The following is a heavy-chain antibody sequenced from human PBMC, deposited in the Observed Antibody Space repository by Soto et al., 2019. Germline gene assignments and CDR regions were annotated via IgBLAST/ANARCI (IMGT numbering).Heavy chain of an antibody. CDR1: GGSISSYY. CDR3: ASMIGDPVLSFDS. CDR2: IFYSGST. V-gene: IGHV4-59*01. Sequence: QVQLQESGPGLVKPSETLSLTCTVSGGSISSYYWSWIRQPPGKGLEWIGFIFYSGSTRYNPSLKGPVTISIATSEYQFSLKLNSVTAADTAVYYCASMIGDPVLSFDSWGQGTLVAVSS. J-gene: IGHJ5*01. D-gene: IGHD3-10*02.